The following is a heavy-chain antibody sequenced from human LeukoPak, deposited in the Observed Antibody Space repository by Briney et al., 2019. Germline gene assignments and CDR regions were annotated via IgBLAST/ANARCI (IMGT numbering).Heavy chain of an antibody. J-gene: IGHJ4*02. D-gene: IGHD6-6*01. CDR2: INTDGSST. CDR1: GFTFDDYA. Sequence: PGGSLRLSCAASGFTFDDYAMHWVRQAPGKGLVWVSRINTDGSSTSYADSVKGRFTISRDNAKNTLYLQMNSLRAEDTAVYYCARDPPGSIAALQDFDYWGQGTLVTVSS. V-gene: IGHV3-74*01. CDR3: ARDPPGSIAALQDFDY.